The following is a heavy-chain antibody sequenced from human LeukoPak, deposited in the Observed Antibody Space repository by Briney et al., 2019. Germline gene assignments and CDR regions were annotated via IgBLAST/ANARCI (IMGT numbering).Heavy chain of an antibody. CDR2: ISAYNGNT. CDR1: GYTFTSYG. D-gene: IGHD2-2*01. Sequence: ASVKVSCKASGYTFTSYGISWVRQAPGQGLEWMGWISAYNGNTNYAQKLQGRVTMTTDTSTSTAYMELRSLRSEDTAVYYCARDTIVVVPAAKRPNYYGMDVWGQGTTVTVSS. J-gene: IGHJ6*02. CDR3: ARDTIVVVPAAKRPNYYGMDV. V-gene: IGHV1-18*01.